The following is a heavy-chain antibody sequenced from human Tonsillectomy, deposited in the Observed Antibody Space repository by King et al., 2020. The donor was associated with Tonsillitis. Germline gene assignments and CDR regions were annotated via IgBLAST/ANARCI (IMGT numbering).Heavy chain of an antibody. CDR1: GGSISNGSYY. Sequence: VQLQESGPGLVKPSQTLSLTCTVSGGSISNGSYYWSWIRQPAGKGLEWIGRIYTSGSTNYNPSLKSRVTMSVDTSKNQFSLKLSSVTAADTAVYYCARVSTHYYYYYMDVWGKGTTVTVSS. V-gene: IGHV4-61*02. CDR3: ARVSTHYYYYYMDV. J-gene: IGHJ6*03. CDR2: IYTSGST. D-gene: IGHD2-2*01.